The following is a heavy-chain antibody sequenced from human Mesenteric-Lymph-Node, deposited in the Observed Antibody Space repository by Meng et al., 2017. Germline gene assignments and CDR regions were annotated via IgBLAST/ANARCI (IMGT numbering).Heavy chain of an antibody. J-gene: IGHJ4*02. CDR1: GASISISPW. CDR3: ASGRKYCSSTSCYGQFDY. V-gene: IGHV4-4*02. Sequence: QRRESGPGSVEPSGTLSRTCAVSGASISISPWWGWVRQPPGKGLEWIGEIYHSGSTNYNPSLKSRVTISVDKSKNQFSLKLSSVTAADTAVYYCASGRKYCSSTSCYGQFDYWGQGTLVTVSS. D-gene: IGHD2-2*01. CDR2: IYHSGST.